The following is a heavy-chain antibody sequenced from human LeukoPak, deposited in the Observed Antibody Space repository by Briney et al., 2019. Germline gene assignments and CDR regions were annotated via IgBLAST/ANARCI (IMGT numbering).Heavy chain of an antibody. CDR2: FDPEDGET. D-gene: IGHD6-6*01. Sequence: GASVKVSCKVSGYTLTELSMHWVRQAPGKGLEWMGGFDPEDGETIYAQKFQGRVTMTEDTPTDTAYMELSSLRSEDTAVYYCAGIRQLVRYYYYGMDVWGQGTTVTVSS. J-gene: IGHJ6*02. CDR3: AGIRQLVRYYYYGMDV. V-gene: IGHV1-24*01. CDR1: GYTLTELS.